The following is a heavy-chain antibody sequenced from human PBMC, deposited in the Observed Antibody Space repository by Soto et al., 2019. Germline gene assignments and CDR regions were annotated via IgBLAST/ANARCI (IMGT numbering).Heavy chain of an antibody. CDR2: IYYSGST. Sequence: SQTLSLTSTVSGGSISSSSYYWCWIRQPPGKGLEWIGSIYYSGSTYYNPSLKSRVTISVDTSKNQFSLKLSSVTAADTAVYYCASGTYYDILTGYYVAYGMDVWGQGTTVT. D-gene: IGHD3-9*01. J-gene: IGHJ6*02. CDR3: ASGTYYDILTGYYVAYGMDV. CDR1: GGSISSSSYY. V-gene: IGHV4-39*01.